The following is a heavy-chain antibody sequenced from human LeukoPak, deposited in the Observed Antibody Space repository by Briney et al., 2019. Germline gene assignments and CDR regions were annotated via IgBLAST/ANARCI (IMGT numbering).Heavy chain of an antibody. CDR2: INPSGGST. D-gene: IGHD6-13*01. V-gene: IGHV1-46*01. J-gene: IGHJ3*02. Sequence: GASVKVSCKASGYTFTSYYMHWVRQAPGQGLEWMGIINPSGGSTSYAQKFQGRVTMTRDTSTSTVYMELSSLRSEDTAVYYCARPHNSVGVAAARSTNDAFDIWGQGTMVTVSS. CDR3: ARPHNSVGVAAARSTNDAFDI. CDR1: GYTFTSYY.